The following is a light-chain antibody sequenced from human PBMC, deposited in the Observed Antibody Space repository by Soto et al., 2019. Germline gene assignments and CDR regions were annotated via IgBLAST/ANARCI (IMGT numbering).Light chain of an antibody. CDR3: EQRSNWPRT. CDR1: QSVSSY. Sequence: EIVLTQSPATLSLSPGERATLSCRASQSVSSYLAWYQQKPGQAPRLLIYDASNRATGIPARFSGSGSGTDFTLTISSLESEDFTVYYCEQRSNWPRTFVQGTTVDIK. CDR2: DAS. J-gene: IGKJ1*01. V-gene: IGKV3-11*01.